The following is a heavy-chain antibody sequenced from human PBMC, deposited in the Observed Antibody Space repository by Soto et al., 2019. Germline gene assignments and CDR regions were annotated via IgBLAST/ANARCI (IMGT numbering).Heavy chain of an antibody. V-gene: IGHV4-59*01. D-gene: IGHD3-16*01. CDR3: ARNGLRYYFDY. J-gene: IGHJ4*02. CDR2: IYYSGST. CDR1: GGSISSYY. Sequence: SETLSLTCTVSGGSISSYYWSWIRQPPGKGLEWIGYIYYSGSTNYNPSLKSRVTISVDTSKNQFSLKLSSVTAADTAVYYCARNGLRYYFDYWGQGTLVTVSS.